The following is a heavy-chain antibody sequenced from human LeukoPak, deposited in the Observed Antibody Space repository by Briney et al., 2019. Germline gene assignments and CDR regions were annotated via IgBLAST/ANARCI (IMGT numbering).Heavy chain of an antibody. V-gene: IGHV3-15*01. D-gene: IGHD2-2*01. CDR2: IKNKTHGETT. J-gene: IGHJ4*02. CDR1: GFIFSSAW. Sequence: EGSLRLSCAASGFIFSSAWMTWVRQAPGKGLEWVGHIKNKTHGETTDYAAPVKGRFIISRDDSKNTLYLQMNSLRAEDTAIYYCARGLCTSTSCYQGPFDFWGQGTLVTVSS. CDR3: ARGLCTSTSCYQGPFDF.